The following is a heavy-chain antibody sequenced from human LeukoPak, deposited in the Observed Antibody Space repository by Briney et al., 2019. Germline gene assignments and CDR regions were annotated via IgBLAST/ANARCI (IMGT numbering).Heavy chain of an antibody. CDR3: ARDHQGPNWNYANYYYYMDV. CDR1: GGSISSGIYY. J-gene: IGHJ6*03. D-gene: IGHD1-7*01. Sequence: SQTLSLTCTVSGGSISSGIYYWTWIRQPPGKGLEWIGYIYYSGSTNYNPSLKSRVTISVDTSKNQFSLKLSSVTAADTAVYYCARDHQGPNWNYANYYYYMDVWGKGTTVTVSS. V-gene: IGHV4-61*01. CDR2: IYYSGST.